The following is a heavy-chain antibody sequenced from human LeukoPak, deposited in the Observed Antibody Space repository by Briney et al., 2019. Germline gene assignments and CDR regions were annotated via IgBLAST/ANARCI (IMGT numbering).Heavy chain of an antibody. CDR2: VSAYNGKT. D-gene: IGHD3-22*01. Sequence: ASVKVSCKASGYTFTSHGIIWVRQAPGQGMEWMGWVSAYNGKTKYAQKVQGRVTMTTDTSTSKDYMELRRQRSEDTARYYCARGFPPRRYYDSSGYYSYYFDCWGQGTLVTVSS. CDR1: GYTFTSHG. V-gene: IGHV1-18*01. J-gene: IGHJ4*02. CDR3: ARGFPPRRYYDSSGYYSYYFDC.